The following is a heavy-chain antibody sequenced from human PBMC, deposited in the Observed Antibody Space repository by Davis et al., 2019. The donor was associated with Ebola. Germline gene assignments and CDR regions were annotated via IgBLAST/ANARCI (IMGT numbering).Heavy chain of an antibody. CDR1: GYTFTSYY. D-gene: IGHD5-12*01. J-gene: IGHJ6*02. V-gene: IGHV1-69*13. CDR2: IIPIFGTA. Sequence: AASVKVSCKASGYTFTSYYMHWVRQAPGQGLEWMGGIIPIFGTANYAQKFQGRVTITADESTSTAYMELSSLRSEDTAVYYCARDGIVATMNYYYYYGMDVWGQGTTVTVSS. CDR3: ARDGIVATMNYYYYYGMDV.